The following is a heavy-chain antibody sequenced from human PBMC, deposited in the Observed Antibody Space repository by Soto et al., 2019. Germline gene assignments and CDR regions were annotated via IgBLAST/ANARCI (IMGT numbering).Heavy chain of an antibody. Sequence: GASVKVSCKVSGYTLTELSMHWVRQAPGKGIEWMGGFDPEDGETIYAQKFQGRVTMTEDTSTDTAYMELCSLRSEDTAVYYCATGMRLMTTVSNFDYWGQGTLVTVSS. CDR3: ATGMRLMTTVSNFDY. CDR2: FDPEDGET. D-gene: IGHD4-4*01. J-gene: IGHJ4*02. V-gene: IGHV1-24*01. CDR1: GYTLTELS.